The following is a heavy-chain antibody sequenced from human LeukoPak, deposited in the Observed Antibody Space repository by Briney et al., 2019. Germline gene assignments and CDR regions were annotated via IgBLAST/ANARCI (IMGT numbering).Heavy chain of an antibody. Sequence: GGSRRLACAASGFTFSSYWMHWVRQAPGKGLGWVSRINSDGSSTSYADSVKGRFTISRDNAKNTLYLQMNSLRAEDTAVYYCATTWFDPWGQGTLVTVSS. V-gene: IGHV3-74*01. CDR1: GFTFSSYW. CDR3: ATTWFDP. J-gene: IGHJ5*02. CDR2: INSDGSST.